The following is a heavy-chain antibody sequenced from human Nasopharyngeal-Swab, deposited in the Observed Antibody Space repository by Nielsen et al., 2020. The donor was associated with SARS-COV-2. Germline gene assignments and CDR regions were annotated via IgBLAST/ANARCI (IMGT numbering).Heavy chain of an antibody. CDR2: IKSKTDGGTT. V-gene: IGHV3-15*01. Sequence: WIRQPPGKGLEWVGRIKSKTDGGTTDYAAPVKGRFTISRDDSKNTLYLQMNSLKTEGTAVYYCTTAGCSSTSCYYYYYYGMDVWGQGTTVTVSS. D-gene: IGHD2-2*01. CDR3: TTAGCSSTSCYYYYYYGMDV. J-gene: IGHJ6*02.